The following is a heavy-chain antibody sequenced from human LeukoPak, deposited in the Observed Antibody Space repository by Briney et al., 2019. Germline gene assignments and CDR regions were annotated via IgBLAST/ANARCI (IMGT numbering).Heavy chain of an antibody. Sequence: PSETLSLTCTVSGGSISSSSYYWGWIRQPPGKGLEWIGSIYYSGSTYYNPSLKSRVTISVDTSKNQFSLKLSSVTAADTAVYYCAGQALYGSFDYWGQGTLVTVSS. J-gene: IGHJ4*02. D-gene: IGHD1-14*01. V-gene: IGHV4-39*01. CDR1: GGSISSSSYY. CDR3: AGQALYGSFDY. CDR2: IYYSGST.